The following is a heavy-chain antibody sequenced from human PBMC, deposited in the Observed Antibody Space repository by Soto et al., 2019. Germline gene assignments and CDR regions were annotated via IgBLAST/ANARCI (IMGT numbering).Heavy chain of an antibody. D-gene: IGHD3-3*01. Sequence: GASVKVSCKASGYTFTSYAMHWVRQAPGQRLEWMGWINAGNGNTKYSQKFQGRVTITRDTSASTAYMELSSLRSEDTAVYYCAREYVWSGYYTLAGYYYYGMDVWGQGTTVTVSS. J-gene: IGHJ6*02. V-gene: IGHV1-3*01. CDR1: GYTFTSYA. CDR2: INAGNGNT. CDR3: AREYVWSGYYTLAGYYYYGMDV.